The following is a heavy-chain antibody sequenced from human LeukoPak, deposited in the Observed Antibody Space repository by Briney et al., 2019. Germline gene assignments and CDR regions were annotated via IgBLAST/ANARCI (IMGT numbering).Heavy chain of an antibody. D-gene: IGHD3-22*01. Sequence: GGSLRLSCAGSGFTFSSYAMSWVRQAPGKGLEWVSAISGSGGSTYYADSVKGRFTISRDNSKNTLYLQMNSLRAEDTAVYYCAKGFLNYYDSSGYYYYWGQGTLVTVSS. CDR3: AKGFLNYYDSSGYYYY. CDR1: GFTFSSYA. J-gene: IGHJ4*02. CDR2: ISGSGGST. V-gene: IGHV3-23*01.